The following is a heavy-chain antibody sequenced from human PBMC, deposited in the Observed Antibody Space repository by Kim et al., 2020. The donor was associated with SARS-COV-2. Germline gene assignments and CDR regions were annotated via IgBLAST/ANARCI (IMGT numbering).Heavy chain of an antibody. CDR2: ISSSSSYI. J-gene: IGHJ4*02. V-gene: IGHV3-21*01. CDR3: ARDRYYDILTGYYDY. CDR1: GFTFSSYS. Sequence: GGSLRLSCAASGFTFSSYSMNWVRPAPGKGLEWVSSISSSSSYIYYADSVKGRFTISRDNAKNSLYLQMNSLRAEDTAVYYCARDRYYDILTGYYDYWGQGTLVTVSS. D-gene: IGHD3-9*01.